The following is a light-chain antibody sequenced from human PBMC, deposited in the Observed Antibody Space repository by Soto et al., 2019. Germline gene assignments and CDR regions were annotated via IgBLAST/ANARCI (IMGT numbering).Light chain of an antibody. CDR3: QQRRNWPFT. J-gene: IGKJ4*01. V-gene: IGKV3-11*01. Sequence: EIVLTQSPATLCFSPGERATLSCRARQSVSIDLAWYQQKPGQAPRLLIYDATNRATGIPARYSGRGSVTDFTLNISGLEPEDSAVYYCQQRRNWPFTVAAGTKVEIK. CDR2: DAT. CDR1: QSVSID.